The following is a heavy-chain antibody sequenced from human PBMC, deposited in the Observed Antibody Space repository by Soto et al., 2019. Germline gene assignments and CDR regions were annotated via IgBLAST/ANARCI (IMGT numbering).Heavy chain of an antibody. CDR3: AHRRGGVGDIGNFES. D-gene: IGHD1-26*01. V-gene: IGHV2-5*02. J-gene: IGHJ4*02. CDR1: VVSLRTTLDG. CDR2: IFWDDDK. Sequence: SGATLVNPRHTLTLTFTFSVVSLRTTLDGVVWIRHPPGKALECLALIFWDDDKRYMPSLKNRVTITKDTSKNQVVLTMTNMDPADTATYYCAHRRGGVGDIGNFESWGQGTMLNVSS.